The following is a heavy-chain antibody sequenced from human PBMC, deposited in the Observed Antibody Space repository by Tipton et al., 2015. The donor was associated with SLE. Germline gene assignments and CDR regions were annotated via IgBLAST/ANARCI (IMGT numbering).Heavy chain of an antibody. Sequence: LRLSCTVYGGSFSGHYWSWIRQPPGKGLEWIGEINHSGSTNYNPSLKSRVTISVDTSKNQVSLKLSSVTAADTAVYYCARANGYYYDTSGAPYYFDYWGQGTLVTVSS. J-gene: IGHJ4*02. CDR1: GGSFSGHY. V-gene: IGHV4-34*01. CDR2: INHSGST. CDR3: ARANGYYYDTSGAPYYFDY. D-gene: IGHD3-22*01.